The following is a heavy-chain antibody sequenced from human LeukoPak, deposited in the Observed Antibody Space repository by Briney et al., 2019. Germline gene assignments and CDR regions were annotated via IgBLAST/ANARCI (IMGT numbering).Heavy chain of an antibody. J-gene: IGHJ5*02. CDR1: GGSISSGGYY. V-gene: IGHV4-31*03. CDR3: ARDHQQLVHWFDP. D-gene: IGHD6-13*01. Sequence: SQTLSLTCTVSGGSISSGGYYWSWIRQHPGKGLEWIGYIYYSGSTYYNPSLKSRVTISVDTSKNQFSLKLSSVTAADTAVYYCARDHQQLVHWFDPWGQGNLVTVS. CDR2: IYYSGST.